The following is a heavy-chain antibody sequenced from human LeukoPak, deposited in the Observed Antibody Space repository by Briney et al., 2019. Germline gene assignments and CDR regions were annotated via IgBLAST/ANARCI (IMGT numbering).Heavy chain of an antibody. V-gene: IGHV3-21*01. CDR3: ARDLGELRSSGYYHFDY. D-gene: IGHD3-22*01. CDR2: ISSSSSYI. CDR1: GFTFSSYS. Sequence: PGGSLRLSCAASGFTFSSYSMNWVRQAPGKGLEWVSSISSSSSYIYYADSVKGRFTISRDNAKNSLYLQMNSLRAEDTAVYYCARDLGELRSSGYYHFDYWGQGTLVTVSS. J-gene: IGHJ4*02.